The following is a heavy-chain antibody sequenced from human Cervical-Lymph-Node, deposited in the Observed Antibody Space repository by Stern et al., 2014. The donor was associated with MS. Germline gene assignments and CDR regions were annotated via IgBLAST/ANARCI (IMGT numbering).Heavy chain of an antibody. V-gene: IGHV1-69*01. CDR1: GGTFNSFA. CDR3: ARGPDHSGGYYYAY. Sequence: QLVQSGAEVKKPGSSVKVSCKASGGTFNSFAISWVRQAPVQGLEWMGGIIPIFGTANYAQKFQGRVTITADESTSTVNMEVGSLRSEDTAVYYCARGPDHSGGYYYAYWGQGTLVTVSS. J-gene: IGHJ4*02. D-gene: IGHD3-22*01. CDR2: IIPIFGTA.